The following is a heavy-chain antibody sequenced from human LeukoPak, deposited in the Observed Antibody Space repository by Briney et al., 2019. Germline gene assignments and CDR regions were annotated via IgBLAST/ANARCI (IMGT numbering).Heavy chain of an antibody. CDR1: GGSISSYY. V-gene: IGHV4-59*01. J-gene: IGHJ4*02. D-gene: IGHD3-22*01. Sequence: SETLSLTCTVSGGSISSYYWSWIRQPPGKGLEWIGYIYYSGNTNYNPSLKSRVSISVDTSKNQFSLKLSSVTAADTAMYYCARDKGEYYDSSGYLDYWGQGTLVTVSS. CDR2: IYYSGNT. CDR3: ARDKGEYYDSSGYLDY.